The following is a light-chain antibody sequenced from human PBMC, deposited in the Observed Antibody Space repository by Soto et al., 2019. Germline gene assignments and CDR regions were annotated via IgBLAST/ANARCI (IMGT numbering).Light chain of an antibody. CDR3: RSYDSSLSGSVV. J-gene: IGLJ2*01. Sequence: QSVLTQPPSVSGAPGQRVTISCTGSSSNIGAGYDIHWYQQLPGTAPKLLIYGNINRPSGVPDRFSGSKSGTSASLAITGLQAEDEADYYCRSYDSSLSGSVVFGGGTKLTVL. CDR2: GNI. CDR1: SSNIGAGYD. V-gene: IGLV1-40*01.